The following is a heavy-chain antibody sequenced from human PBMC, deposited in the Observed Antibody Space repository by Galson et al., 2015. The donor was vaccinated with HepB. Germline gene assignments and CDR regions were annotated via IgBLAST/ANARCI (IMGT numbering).Heavy chain of an antibody. CDR2: IIPIFGTA. CDR3: ARAQDIVVVPAAAYYYGMDV. Sequence: SVKVSCKASGGTFSSYAISWVRQAPGQGLEWMGGIIPIFGTANYAQKFQGRVTITADESTSTAYMELSSLRSEDTAVYYCARAQDIVVVPAAAYYYGMDVWGQGTTVTVSS. V-gene: IGHV1-69*13. CDR1: GGTFSSYA. D-gene: IGHD2-2*01. J-gene: IGHJ6*02.